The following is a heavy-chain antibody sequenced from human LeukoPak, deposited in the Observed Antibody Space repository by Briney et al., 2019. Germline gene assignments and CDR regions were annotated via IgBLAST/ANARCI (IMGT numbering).Heavy chain of an antibody. CDR1: GGSISSSNW. CDR2: IYHSGST. V-gene: IGHV4-4*02. J-gene: IGHJ4*02. Sequence: SETLSLTCAVSGGSISSSNWWSWVRQPPGKGLEWIGEIYHSGSTNYNPPLKSRVTISVDKSKNQFSLKLSSVTAADTAVYYCARVRMAAGTLYYFDYWGQGTLVTVSS. D-gene: IGHD6-13*01. CDR3: ARVRMAAGTLYYFDY.